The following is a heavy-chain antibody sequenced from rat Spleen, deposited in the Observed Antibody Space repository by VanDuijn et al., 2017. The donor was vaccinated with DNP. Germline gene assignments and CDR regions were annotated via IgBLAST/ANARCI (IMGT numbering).Heavy chain of an antibody. CDR2: ITPSGGST. CDR1: GFTFSDYA. D-gene: IGHD1-6*01. J-gene: IGHJ2*01. V-gene: IGHV5S23*01. Sequence: EVQLVESGGGLVQPGNSLKLSCAASGFTFSDYAMAWVRQTPMKGLEWVATITPSGGSTYYRDSVKGRFTVSRDSAKSTLYLQMNSLRSEDMATYYCARRYYGSYFDYWGQGVMVTVSS. CDR3: ARRYYGSYFDY.